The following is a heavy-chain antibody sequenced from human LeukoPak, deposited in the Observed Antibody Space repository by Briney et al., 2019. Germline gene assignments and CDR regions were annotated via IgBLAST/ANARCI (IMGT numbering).Heavy chain of an antibody. D-gene: IGHD3-9*01. CDR1: GFTVSSNY. CDR3: ARGTNDILTAGDAFDI. J-gene: IGHJ3*02. CDR2: IYSGGST. V-gene: IGHV3-66*01. Sequence: GGSLRLSCAASGFTVSSNYMSWVRQAPGKGLEWVSVIYSGGSTYYADSVKGRFTISRDNSKTTLYLQMNSLRAEDTAVYYCARGTNDILTAGDAFDIWGQGTMVTVSS.